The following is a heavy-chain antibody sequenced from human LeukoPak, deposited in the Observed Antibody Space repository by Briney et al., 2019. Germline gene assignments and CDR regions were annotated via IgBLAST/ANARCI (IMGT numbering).Heavy chain of an antibody. J-gene: IGHJ4*02. CDR3: VADFDY. V-gene: IGHV3-30*02. CDR2: IRYDGSNA. CDR1: GFSFSTYA. Sequence: GGSLRLSCAASGFSFSTYAMHWVRQAPGEGLDWVAFIRYDGSNARYADSVKGRFSISRDNSDNTLYLQMNSLTSDDTAVYYCVADFDYWGQGTLVTVSS.